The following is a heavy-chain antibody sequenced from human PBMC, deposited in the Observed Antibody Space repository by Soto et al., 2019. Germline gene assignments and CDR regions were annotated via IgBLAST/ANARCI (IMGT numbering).Heavy chain of an antibody. CDR1: GFTFSDYY. Sequence: QVQLVESGGGLVKPGGSLRLSCAASGFTFSDYYMSWIRQAPGQGLEWVSYSSSSGSTIYYADSVKGRFTISRDNAKNSLYLQMNSLRAEDTAVYYCARGPEGFGEGDYYYYYYMDVWGKGTTVTVSS. CDR2: SSSSGSTI. D-gene: IGHD3-10*01. V-gene: IGHV3-11*01. J-gene: IGHJ6*03. CDR3: ARGPEGFGEGDYYYYYYMDV.